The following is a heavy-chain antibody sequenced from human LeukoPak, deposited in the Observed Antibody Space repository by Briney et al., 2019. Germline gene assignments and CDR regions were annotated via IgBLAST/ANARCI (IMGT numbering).Heavy chain of an antibody. D-gene: IGHD2-2*01. Sequence: TGGSLRLSCAASGFTFSSYSMNWVRQAPGEGLEWVSYISSSSSTIYYADSVKGRFTISRDNAKNSLYLQMNSLRAEDTAVYYCARDLGAMTGWGQGTLVTVSS. CDR1: GFTFSSYS. J-gene: IGHJ4*02. CDR2: ISSSSSTI. V-gene: IGHV3-48*01. CDR3: ARDLGAMTG.